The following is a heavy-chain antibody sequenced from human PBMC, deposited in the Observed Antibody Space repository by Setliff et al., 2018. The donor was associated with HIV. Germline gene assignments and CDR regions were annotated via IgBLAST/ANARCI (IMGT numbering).Heavy chain of an antibody. Sequence: PSETLSLTCTVSGDSISSGGFYCNWFRQYPEKGLEWIGWIHYSGRTNFNPSLRSRATISFDTSKNQFSLNLTSVTAADTAMYYCARAPFRGGSFGWFDPWGQGTLVTV. D-gene: IGHD2-15*01. CDR2: IHYSGRT. CDR1: GDSISSGGFY. CDR3: ARAPFRGGSFGWFDP. V-gene: IGHV4-31*03. J-gene: IGHJ5*02.